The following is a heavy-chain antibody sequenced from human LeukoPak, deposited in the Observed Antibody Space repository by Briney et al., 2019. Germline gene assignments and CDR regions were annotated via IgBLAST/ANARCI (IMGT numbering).Heavy chain of an antibody. Sequence: PSETLSLTCTVSGGSVSSSSYYWSWIRQPPGKGLEWIGEINHSGSTNYNPSLKSRVTISVDTSKKQFSLKLSSVTAADTAVYYCARHYYDSSGYYPLYFDYWGQGTLVTVSS. CDR1: GGSVSSSSYY. V-gene: IGHV4-39*01. J-gene: IGHJ4*02. D-gene: IGHD3-22*01. CDR2: INHSGST. CDR3: ARHYYDSSGYYPLYFDY.